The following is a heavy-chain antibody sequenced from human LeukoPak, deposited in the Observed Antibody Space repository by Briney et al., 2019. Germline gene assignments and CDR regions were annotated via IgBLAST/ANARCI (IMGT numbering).Heavy chain of an antibody. Sequence: GGSLRLSCAASGFTFSSHAMHWVRQAPGKGLEWVAVISYDGSNKYYPDSVKGRFTISRDNSKNTLYLQMNSLRAEDTAVYYCARDSGFSGTQRGEYWGQGTLVTVSS. D-gene: IGHD6-6*01. J-gene: IGHJ4*02. CDR3: ARDSGFSGTQRGEY. V-gene: IGHV3-30*04. CDR1: GFTFSSHA. CDR2: ISYDGSNK.